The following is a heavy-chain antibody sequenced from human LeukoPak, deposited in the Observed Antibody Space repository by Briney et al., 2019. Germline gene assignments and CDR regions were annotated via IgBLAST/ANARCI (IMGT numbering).Heavy chain of an antibody. CDR2: IKQDVSEK. V-gene: IGHV3-7*01. Sequence: PGGSLRLSCAASGFTFSSYWMSWVRQAPGQGLEGVANIKQDVSEKYYVDSVKGRFTISRDNAKNSLYLQMNSLRAEDTAVYYCARATYYDILTGYPHYYYGMDVWGQGTTVTVSS. J-gene: IGHJ6*02. D-gene: IGHD3-9*01. CDR1: GFTFSSYW. CDR3: ARATYYDILTGYPHYYYGMDV.